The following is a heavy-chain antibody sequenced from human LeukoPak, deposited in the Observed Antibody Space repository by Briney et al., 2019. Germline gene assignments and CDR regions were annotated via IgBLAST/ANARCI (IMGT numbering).Heavy chain of an antibody. D-gene: IGHD3-9*01. CDR1: GFTLSIYS. CDR2: IGGSGGST. J-gene: IGHJ6*02. V-gene: IGHV3-23*01. Sequence: GGSLRLACAASGFTLSIYSMCWVRQAPGKGLEWVSTIGGSGGSTYYADSVKGRFTISRDNSKNTLYLQMSSLRAEDTAVYYCAKDRKRVRYFDWPYYYYGMDVWGQGTTVTVSS. CDR3: AKDRKRVRYFDWPYYYYGMDV.